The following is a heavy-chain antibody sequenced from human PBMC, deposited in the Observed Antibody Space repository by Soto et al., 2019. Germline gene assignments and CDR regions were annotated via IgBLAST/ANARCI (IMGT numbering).Heavy chain of an antibody. D-gene: IGHD3-3*01. J-gene: IGHJ4*02. CDR3: ARDRATDYDFWSGYYTGFDY. CDR2: IYTSGST. CDR1: GGSISSYY. V-gene: IGHV4-4*07. Sequence: SETLSLTCTVSGGSISSYYRSWIRQPAGKGLEWIGRIYTSGSTNYNPSLKSRVTMSVDTSKNQFSLKLSSVTAADTAVYYCARDRATDYDFWSGYYTGFDYWGQGTLVTV.